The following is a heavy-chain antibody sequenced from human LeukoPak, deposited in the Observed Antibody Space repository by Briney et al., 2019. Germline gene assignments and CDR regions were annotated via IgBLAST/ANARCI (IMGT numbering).Heavy chain of an antibody. D-gene: IGHD2-8*02. CDR1: GFTFSDLF. V-gene: IGHV3-11*01. J-gene: IGHJ4*02. Sequence: PGGSLRLSCVASGFTFSDLFMSWIRQAPGKGLEWISFISYRADTPYYADSVKGRFTISRDNAKNSVFLQMNSLRVEDTAVYYCASGYRSGYHYWGQGTLVSVSS. CDR3: ASGYRSGYHY. CDR2: ISYRADTP.